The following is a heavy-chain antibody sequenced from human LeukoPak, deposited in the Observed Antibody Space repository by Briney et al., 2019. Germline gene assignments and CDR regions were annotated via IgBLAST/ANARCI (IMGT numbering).Heavy chain of an antibody. D-gene: IGHD3-22*01. Sequence: PGGSLRLSCAASGFTFSSYSMNWDRQAPGKGLEWVSSISSSSSYIYYADSVKGRFTISRDNAKNSLYLQMNSLRAEDTAVYYCARGWAYYYDSSGYYLSYYFDYWGQGTLVTVSS. CDR1: GFTFSSYS. J-gene: IGHJ4*02. V-gene: IGHV3-21*01. CDR2: ISSSSSYI. CDR3: ARGWAYYYDSSGYYLSYYFDY.